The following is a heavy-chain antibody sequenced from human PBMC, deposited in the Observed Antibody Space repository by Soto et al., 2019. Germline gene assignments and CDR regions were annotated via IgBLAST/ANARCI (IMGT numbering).Heavy chain of an antibody. CDR1: GYSFHNFG. CDR3: ARGPPSGSFSLTPRY. V-gene: IGHV1-18*04. J-gene: IGHJ4*02. CDR2: ISGQIAKT. Sequence: QVQLVQSGPEVKKPGASVKVSYKASGYSFHNFGIIWVRQAPGQGLEWMGWISGQIAKTNYAQKFQGKVTMTTDTSTSTAYMELNTLTSDDTAMYYCARGPPSGSFSLTPRYWGQGTLVTVSS. D-gene: IGHD1-26*01.